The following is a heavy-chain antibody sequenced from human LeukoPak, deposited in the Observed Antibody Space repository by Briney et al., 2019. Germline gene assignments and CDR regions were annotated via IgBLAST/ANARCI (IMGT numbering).Heavy chain of an antibody. Sequence: SETLSLTCTVSGGSISSSSYYWDWIRQPPGKGLEWIGSIYYSGSAYYNPSLKSRVTISVDTSKNQFSLKLSSVTAADTAVYYCARDTPSNTSPFYYYYYMDVWGKGTTVTISS. D-gene: IGHD2-2*01. V-gene: IGHV4-39*07. J-gene: IGHJ6*03. CDR3: ARDTPSNTSPFYYYYYMDV. CDR2: IYYSGSA. CDR1: GGSISSSSYY.